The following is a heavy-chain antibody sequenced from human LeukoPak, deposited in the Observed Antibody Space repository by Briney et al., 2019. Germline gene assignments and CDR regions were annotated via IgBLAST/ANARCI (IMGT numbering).Heavy chain of an antibody. CDR3: ANGPFGAADYFDY. D-gene: IGHD1-26*01. J-gene: IGHJ4*02. CDR1: GFTFDTYG. CDR2: ISGSGGST. Sequence: GGSLRLSCAASGFTFDTYGMSWVRQAPGKGLEWVSSISGSGGSTYYADSVKGRFTISRDNSKNTLYLQMNSLRAEDTAVYYCANGPFGAADYFDYWGQGTLVTVSS. V-gene: IGHV3-23*01.